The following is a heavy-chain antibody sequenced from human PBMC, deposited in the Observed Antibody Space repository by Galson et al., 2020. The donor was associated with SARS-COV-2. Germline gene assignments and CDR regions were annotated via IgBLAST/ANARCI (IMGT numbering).Heavy chain of an antibody. CDR2: IFFDGSEK. CDR1: GFTFSDHA. CDR3: ARDIGSGYYSPDAFDI. V-gene: IGHV3-33*01. Sequence: GESLKISCAASGFTFSDHAMHWVRQAPGKGLEWVAQIFFDGSEKYYGDSVRGRFTISRDSSKNTVYLQMNNLRVDDTAVYYCARDIGSGYYSPDAFDIWGQGTMVTVSS. J-gene: IGHJ3*02. D-gene: IGHD3-22*01.